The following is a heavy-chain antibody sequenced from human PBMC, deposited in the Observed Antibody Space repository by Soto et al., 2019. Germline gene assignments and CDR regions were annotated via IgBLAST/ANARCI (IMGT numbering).Heavy chain of an antibody. Sequence: PGGSLRLSCAASGFTFSSYGMHWVRQAPGKGLEWVAVIWYDGSNKYYADSVKGRFTISRDNSKNTLYLQMNSLRAEDTAVYYCARLDYGDYRDAYYYYYGMDVWGQGTTVTVSS. CDR2: IWYDGSNK. D-gene: IGHD4-17*01. V-gene: IGHV3-33*01. CDR3: ARLDYGDYRDAYYYYYGMDV. J-gene: IGHJ6*02. CDR1: GFTFSSYG.